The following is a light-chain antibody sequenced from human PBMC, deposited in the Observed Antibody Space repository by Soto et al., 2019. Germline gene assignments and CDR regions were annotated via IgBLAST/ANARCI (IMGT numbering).Light chain of an antibody. CDR1: QSVGSN. CDR2: GAS. Sequence: EIVITQSPTTLSVSPGERATLSCRASQSVGSNLAWYQQKPGQAPRLLIYGASTRATGIPARFSGSGSVTEFTLTISSLQSEDFAVYYCQQYNNWPPWTFGQGTKVDI. J-gene: IGKJ1*01. CDR3: QQYNNWPPWT. V-gene: IGKV3-15*01.